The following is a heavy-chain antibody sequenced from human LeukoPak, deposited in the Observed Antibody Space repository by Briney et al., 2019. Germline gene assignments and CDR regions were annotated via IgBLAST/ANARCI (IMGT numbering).Heavy chain of an antibody. CDR1: GGSISSSSYY. J-gene: IGHJ5*02. Sequence: SETLSLTCTVSGGSISSSSYYWSWIRQPAGKGLEWIGRIYYSGSTNYNPSLKSRVTISVDTSKNQFSLKLSSVTAADTAVYYCARGGSGYANTWFDPWGQGTLVTVSS. CDR3: ARGGSGYANTWFDP. CDR2: IYYSGST. V-gene: IGHV4-61*10. D-gene: IGHD5-12*01.